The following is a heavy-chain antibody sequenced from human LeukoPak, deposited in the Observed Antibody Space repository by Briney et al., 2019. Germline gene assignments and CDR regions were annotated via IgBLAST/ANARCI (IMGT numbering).Heavy chain of an antibody. Sequence: PSQTLSLTCTVSGGSISSGSYYWSWIRQPAGKGLEWIGRIYTSGSTNYNPSLKSRVTISVDTSKNQFSLKLSSVTAADTAVYYCARGSTTVTPLDYWGQGTLVTVSS. D-gene: IGHD4-17*01. CDR1: GGSISSGSYY. V-gene: IGHV4-61*02. J-gene: IGHJ4*02. CDR2: IYTSGST. CDR3: ARGSTTVTPLDY.